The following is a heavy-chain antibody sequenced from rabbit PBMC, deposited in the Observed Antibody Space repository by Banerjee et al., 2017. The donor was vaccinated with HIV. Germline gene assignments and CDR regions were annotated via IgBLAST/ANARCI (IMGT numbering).Heavy chain of an antibody. CDR3: ARGVTMTMVTFAL. V-gene: IGHV1S45*01. Sequence: LVKPEGSLTLTCTASGFSFSNKYVMCWVRQAPGKGLEWIACINTNSGNAVYASWAKGRFTIYKTSSTTVTLQMTSLTAADTATYFCARGVTMTMVTFALWGPGTLVTVS. CDR1: GFSFSNKYV. CDR2: INTNSGNA. D-gene: IGHD2-1*01. J-gene: IGHJ6*01.